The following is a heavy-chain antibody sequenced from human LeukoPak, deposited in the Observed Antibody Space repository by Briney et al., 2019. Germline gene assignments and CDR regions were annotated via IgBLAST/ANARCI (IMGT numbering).Heavy chain of an antibody. V-gene: IGHV3-53*01. D-gene: IGHD4-23*01. J-gene: IGHJ5*02. CDR2: IYSGGST. Sequence: GGSLRLSCAASGFTFSSYSMNWVRQAPGKGLEWVSVIYSGGSTYYADSVKGRFTISRDNSKNTLYLQMNSLRAEDTAVYYCARVLMTTVVTLSWFDPWGQGTLVTVSS. CDR1: GFTFSSYS. CDR3: ARVLMTTVVTLSWFDP.